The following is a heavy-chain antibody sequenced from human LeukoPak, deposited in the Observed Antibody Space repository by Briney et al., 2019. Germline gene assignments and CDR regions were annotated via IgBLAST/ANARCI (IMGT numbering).Heavy chain of an antibody. V-gene: IGHV4-4*07. CDR1: GGSISSYY. J-gene: IGHJ4*02. CDR2: IYTSGST. D-gene: IGHD2-21*02. CDR3: ARDGRLLPDDY. Sequence: PSETLSLTCTVSGGSISSYYWSWIRQPAGKGLEWIGRIYTSGSTNYNPSLKSRVTMSLDTSQNQFSLKLSSVTAADTAVYYCARDGRLLPDDYWGQGTLVTVSS.